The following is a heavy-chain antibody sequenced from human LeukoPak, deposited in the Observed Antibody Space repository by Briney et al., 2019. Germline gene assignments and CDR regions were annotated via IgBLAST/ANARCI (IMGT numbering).Heavy chain of an antibody. CDR2: IYSSGST. Sequence: PSETLSLTCTVSGGSISSYYWNWIRQPPGKGLEWIGYIYSSGSTNYNPSLKSRVTISIDTSKNQFSLKLSSVTAADTAVYYCARDFRLGGAAGFAFDIWGQGTMVTVSS. J-gene: IGHJ3*02. V-gene: IGHV4-59*01. CDR1: GGSISSYY. D-gene: IGHD6-13*01. CDR3: ARDFRLGGAAGFAFDI.